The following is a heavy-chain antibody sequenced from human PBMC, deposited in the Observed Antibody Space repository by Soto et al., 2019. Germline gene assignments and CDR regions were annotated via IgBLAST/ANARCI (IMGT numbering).Heavy chain of an antibody. D-gene: IGHD2-21*01. V-gene: IGHV6-1*01. Sequence: QVQLQQSGPGLVKPSQTLSLTCVISGDGLSTSHVAWTWIRQSPSGGLEWLGRTGYRSKWYNDYAVSVRSRITLNPDPSKNQVFLHLKSVTPEETAFNYCGRGINSAFDSWGQGTLVTVSS. CDR1: GDGLSTSHVA. J-gene: IGHJ4*02. CDR3: GRGINSAFDS. CDR2: TGYRSKWYN.